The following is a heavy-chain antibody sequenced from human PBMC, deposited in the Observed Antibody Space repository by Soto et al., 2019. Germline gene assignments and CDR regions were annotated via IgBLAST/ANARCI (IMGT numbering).Heavy chain of an antibody. Sequence: PGGSLRLSCAASGFTFSSYAMSWVRQAPGKGLEWVSAISGSGGSTYYADSVKGRFTISRDNSKNTLYLQMNSLRAEDTAVYYCAKEYWSGYYRYYYYGMDVWGQGTTVTVSS. V-gene: IGHV3-23*01. J-gene: IGHJ6*02. CDR2: ISGSGGST. D-gene: IGHD3-3*01. CDR3: AKEYWSGYYRYYYYGMDV. CDR1: GFTFSSYA.